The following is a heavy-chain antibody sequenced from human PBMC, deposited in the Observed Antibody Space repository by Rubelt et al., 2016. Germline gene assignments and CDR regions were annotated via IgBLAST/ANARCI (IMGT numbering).Heavy chain of an antibody. D-gene: IGHD6-19*01. Sequence: QLVESGGGVDQPGRSLRLSCGASGFTFSSYGVHWVRQAPGKGLEWVAVISPDESKKYYADSVKGRFTISRDNSKNTLYLQMDSLRAEDTAVYYCARLMYSSGWTPNFDYWGQGTLVTVSS. CDR2: ISPDESKK. CDR3: ARLMYSSGWTPNFDY. CDR1: GFTFSSYG. V-gene: IGHV3-30*03. J-gene: IGHJ4*02.